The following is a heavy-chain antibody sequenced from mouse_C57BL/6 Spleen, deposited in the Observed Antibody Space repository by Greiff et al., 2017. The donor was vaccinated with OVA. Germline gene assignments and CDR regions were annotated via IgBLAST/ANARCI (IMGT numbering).Heavy chain of an antibody. CDR3: ARDQSSYYAMDY. CDR2: ISDGGSYT. V-gene: IGHV5-4*01. CDR1: GFTFSSYA. D-gene: IGHD1-3*01. J-gene: IGHJ4*01. Sequence: EVKVVESGGGLVKPGGSLKLSCAASGFTFSSYAMSWVRQTPEKRLEWVATISDGGSYTYYPDNVKGRFTISRDNAKNNLYLQMSHLKSEDTAMYYCARDQSSYYAMDYWGQGTSVTVSS.